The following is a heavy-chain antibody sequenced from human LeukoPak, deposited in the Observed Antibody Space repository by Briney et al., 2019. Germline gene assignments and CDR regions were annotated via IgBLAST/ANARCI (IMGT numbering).Heavy chain of an antibody. D-gene: IGHD6-6*01. V-gene: IGHV3-30*02. Sequence: GGSLRLSCAASGFTFSSYGMHWVRQAPGKGLEWVAFIRYDGSNKYYTDSVKGRFTISRDNSKSTLYLQMNSLRAEDTAVYYCARDRPSGYYYGMDVWGQGTTVTVSS. CDR2: IRYDGSNK. CDR1: GFTFSSYG. J-gene: IGHJ6*02. CDR3: ARDRPSGYYYGMDV.